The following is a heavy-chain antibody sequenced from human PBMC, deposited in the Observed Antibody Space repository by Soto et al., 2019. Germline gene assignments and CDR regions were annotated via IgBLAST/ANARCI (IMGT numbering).Heavy chain of an antibody. CDR1: GGTFSSFT. D-gene: IGHD1-26*01. V-gene: IGHV1-69*01. CDR3: AKDRRADWESYYYYAMDV. J-gene: IGHJ6*02. CDR2: LITIYGTA. Sequence: QVQLVQSGAEVKKPGSSVKVSCKASGGTFSSFTISWVRQAPGQGLEWMGGLITIYGTANYAQKFQGRVTITADASTRTAYMELSSLRSEDTAVYYCAKDRRADWESYYYYAMDVWGQGTTVTVSS.